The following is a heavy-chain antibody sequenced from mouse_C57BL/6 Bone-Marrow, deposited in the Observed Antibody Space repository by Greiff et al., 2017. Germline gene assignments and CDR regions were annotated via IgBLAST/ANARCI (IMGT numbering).Heavy chain of an antibody. J-gene: IGHJ2*01. CDR3: ARGNYRFDY. CDR1: GYTFTSYW. D-gene: IGHD2-1*01. V-gene: IGHV1-69*01. Sequence: QVQLQQPGAELVMPGASVKLSCKASGYTFTSYWMHGVKLRPGQGLELIGEIDPSDSYTNYNQKFKGKSTLTVDKSSSTAYMQLSSLTSEDSAVYYCARGNYRFDYWGQGTTLTVSS. CDR2: IDPSDSYT.